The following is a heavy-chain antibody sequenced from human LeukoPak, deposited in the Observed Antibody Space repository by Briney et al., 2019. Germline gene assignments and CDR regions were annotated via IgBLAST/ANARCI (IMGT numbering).Heavy chain of an antibody. D-gene: IGHD1-1*01. Sequence: GASVKVSCKASGYTFTSYGISWVRQAPGQGLEWMGWISAYNGNTNYAQKLQGRVTMTTDTSTSTAYMELRSLRSDDTAVYYCARVRPRTEYNWNDPYYFDYWGQGTLVTVSS. V-gene: IGHV1-18*01. CDR3: ARVRPRTEYNWNDPYYFDY. CDR1: GYTFTSYG. J-gene: IGHJ4*02. CDR2: ISAYNGNT.